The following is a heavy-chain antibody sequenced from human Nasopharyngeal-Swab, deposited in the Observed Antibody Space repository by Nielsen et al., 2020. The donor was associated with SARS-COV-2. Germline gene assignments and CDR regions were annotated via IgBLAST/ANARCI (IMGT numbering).Heavy chain of an antibody. CDR2: INAGNGNT. J-gene: IGHJ5*02. D-gene: IGHD2-15*01. CDR3: ARGIVVVVPEEWFDP. Sequence: WVRQAPGQGLEWMGWINAGNGNTKYSQKFQGRVTITRDTSASTAYMELSSLRSEDTAVYYCARGIVVVVPEEWFDPWGQGTLVTVSS. V-gene: IGHV1-3*01.